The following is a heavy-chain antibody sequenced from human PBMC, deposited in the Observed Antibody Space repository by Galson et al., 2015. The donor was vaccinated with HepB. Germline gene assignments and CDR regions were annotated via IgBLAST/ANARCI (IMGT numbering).Heavy chain of an antibody. CDR2: ISGSGGNT. Sequence: SLRLSCAASGFTFSSYALSWVRPAPGKGLEWVSAISGSGGNTYYADSVKGRFTISRDNSKNSLYLQVNSLRAEDTAIYYCAKDGQWLVTNYYQHWGQGTLVTVPS. CDR1: GFTFSSYA. CDR3: AKDGQWLVTNYYQH. J-gene: IGHJ1*01. D-gene: IGHD6-19*01. V-gene: IGHV3-23*01.